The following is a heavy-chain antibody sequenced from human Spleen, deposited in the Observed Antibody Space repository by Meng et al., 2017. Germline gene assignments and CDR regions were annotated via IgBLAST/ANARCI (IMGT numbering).Heavy chain of an antibody. CDR2: INQDGSEK. D-gene: IGHD5/OR15-5a*01. J-gene: IGHJ6*02. CDR1: GFTLSSFW. CDR3: ARISVRYYYAMDV. V-gene: IGHV3-7*01. Sequence: GESLKISCAASGFTLSSFWMSWIRQAPGKGLEWVANINQDGSEKYYVDSVKGRFTISRDNAENSLYLQVNSLRGEDTALYYCARISVRYYYAMDVWGPGTTVTVSS.